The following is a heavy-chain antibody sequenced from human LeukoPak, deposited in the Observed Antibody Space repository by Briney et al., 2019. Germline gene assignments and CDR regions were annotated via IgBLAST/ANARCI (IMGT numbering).Heavy chain of an antibody. CDR2: INSDGSST. CDR1: GFTFSSYW. CDR3: ARGLPNYYGMDV. J-gene: IGHJ6*02. Sequence: GGSLRLSCAASGFTFSSYWMHWVRQAPGKGLVWVSRINSDGSSTSYADSVKGRFTISRDNAKNTLYLQMNSLRTEDTAAYYCARGLPNYYGMDVWGQGTTVTVSS. V-gene: IGHV3-74*01.